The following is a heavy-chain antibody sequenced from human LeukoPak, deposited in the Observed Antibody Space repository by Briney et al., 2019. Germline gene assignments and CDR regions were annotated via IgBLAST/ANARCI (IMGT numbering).Heavy chain of an antibody. CDR3: ARAYGRSSGLWDAFEI. J-gene: IGHJ3*02. D-gene: IGHD6-19*01. CDR1: GFTVSNNY. V-gene: IGHV3-66*01. CDR2: IYTGGST. Sequence: GGSLRLSCAASGFTVSNNYMNWVRQAPGKGLDWVSVIYTGGSTSYADSVKGRFTISTDNSKNTVFLQMNSLRADDTAVYYCARAYGRSSGLWDAFEIWGQGTMVTVSS.